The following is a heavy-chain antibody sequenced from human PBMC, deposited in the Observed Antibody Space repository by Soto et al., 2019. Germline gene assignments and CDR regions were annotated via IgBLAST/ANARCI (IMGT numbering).Heavy chain of an antibody. CDR2: ISNDGSNK. CDR1: GFTFSTFT. J-gene: IGHJ4*02. CDR3: AKRSSSSTFDY. Sequence: GGSLRLSCAASGFTFSTFTMHWVRQAPGKGLDWVAGISNDGSNKYYADSVKGRFTISRDNSKNTLYLQMNSLRAEDTAVYYCAKRSSSSTFDYWGQGTLVTVSS. V-gene: IGHV3-30-3*02. D-gene: IGHD6-6*01.